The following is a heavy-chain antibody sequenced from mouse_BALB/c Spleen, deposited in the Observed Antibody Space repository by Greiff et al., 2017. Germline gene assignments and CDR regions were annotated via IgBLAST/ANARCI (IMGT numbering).Heavy chain of an antibody. CDR1: GYSITSGYY. CDR3: ASLRYFDY. CDR2: ISYDGSN. J-gene: IGHJ2*01. V-gene: IGHV3-6*02. Sequence: EVKLQESGPGLVKPSQSLSLTCSVTGYSITSGYYWNWIRQFPGNKLEWMGYISYDGSNNYNPSLKNRISITRDTSKNQFFLKLNSVTTEDTATYYCASLRYFDYWGQGTTLTVSS. D-gene: IGHD1-1*01.